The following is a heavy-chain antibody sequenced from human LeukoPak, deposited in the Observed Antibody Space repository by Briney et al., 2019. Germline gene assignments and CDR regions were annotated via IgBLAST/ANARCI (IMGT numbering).Heavy chain of an antibody. CDR3: ARGGVVVPAAPRHHYYYGMDV. V-gene: IGHV1-2*02. CDR2: INPNSGGT. Sequence: VASVKVSCKASGYTFTGYYMHWVRQAPGQGLEWMGWINPNSGGTNYAQKFQGRVTMTRDTSISTAYMELSRLRSDDTAVYYCARGGVVVPAAPRHHYYYGMDVWGQGTTVTVSS. J-gene: IGHJ6*02. CDR1: GYTFTGYY. D-gene: IGHD2-2*01.